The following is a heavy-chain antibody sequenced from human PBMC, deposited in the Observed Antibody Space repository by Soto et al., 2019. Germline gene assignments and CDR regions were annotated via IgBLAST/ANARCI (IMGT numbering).Heavy chain of an antibody. J-gene: IGHJ4*02. V-gene: IGHV3-7*01. Sequence: PGGSLRLSCEASGFTFSGYWMSWVRQAPGKGLEWVANINQDGSKRYYVGSVKGRFTISRDNAKKSLYMQMNSLRAEDTAVYYCARESYDSSGSFPQDYWGLGTLVTVSS. CDR1: GFTFSGYW. CDR2: INQDGSKR. D-gene: IGHD3-22*01. CDR3: ARESYDSSGSFPQDY.